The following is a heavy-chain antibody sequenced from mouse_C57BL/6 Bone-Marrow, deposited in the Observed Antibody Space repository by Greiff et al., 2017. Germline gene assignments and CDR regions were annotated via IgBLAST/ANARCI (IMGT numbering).Heavy chain of an antibody. CDR1: GFSFNTYA. CDR2: IRSKSNNYAT. Sequence: EVQLVESGGGLVQPKGSLKLSCAASGFSFNTYAMNWVHQAPGKGLEWVARIRSKSNNYATYYADSVKDRFTISRDDSESMLYLQMNNLKTEDTAMYYCVRHLSYYYGSSYDWYFDVWGTGTTVTVSS. D-gene: IGHD1-1*01. CDR3: VRHLSYYYGSSYDWYFDV. V-gene: IGHV10-1*01. J-gene: IGHJ1*03.